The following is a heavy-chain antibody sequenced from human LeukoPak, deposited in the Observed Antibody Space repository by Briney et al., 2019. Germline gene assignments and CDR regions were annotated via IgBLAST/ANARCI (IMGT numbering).Heavy chain of an antibody. Sequence: PSETLSLTCTVSGGSISSGSYYWSWIRQPAGKGLEWIGRIYTSGSTNYNPSLKSRVTISVDTSKNQFSLKLSSLTAADTAVYYCARSTYCGGDCYYLGDWYFDLWGRGTLVTVSS. CDR2: IYTSGST. V-gene: IGHV4-61*02. J-gene: IGHJ2*01. CDR1: GGSISSGSYY. CDR3: ARSTYCGGDCYYLGDWYFDL. D-gene: IGHD2-21*01.